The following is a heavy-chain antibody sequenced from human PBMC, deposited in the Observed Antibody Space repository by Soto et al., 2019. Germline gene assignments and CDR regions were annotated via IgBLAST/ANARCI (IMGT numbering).Heavy chain of an antibody. CDR1: GYTFTSYA. J-gene: IGHJ4*02. CDR3: ARLRFLGEVPDDY. Sequence: ASVKVSCKASGYTFTSYAMHWVRQAPGQRLEWMGWINAGNGNTKYSQKFQGRVTITRDTSASTAYMELSSLRSEDTAVYYCARLRFLGEVPDDYWGQGTLVTVSS. CDR2: INAGNGNT. V-gene: IGHV1-3*01. D-gene: IGHD3-3*01.